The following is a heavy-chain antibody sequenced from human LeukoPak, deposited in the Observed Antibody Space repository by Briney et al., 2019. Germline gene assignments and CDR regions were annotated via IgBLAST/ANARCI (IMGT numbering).Heavy chain of an antibody. CDR3: ASLTVIAARRDPDY. D-gene: IGHD6-6*01. Sequence: SETLSLTCAVYGGSFGGYYWSWIRQPPGKGLEWIGEVNHSGSTNYNPSLKSRVTISVDTSKNQFSLKLSSVTAADTAVYYCASLTVIAARRDPDYWGQGTLVTVSS. CDR1: GGSFGGYY. CDR2: VNHSGST. V-gene: IGHV4-34*01. J-gene: IGHJ4*02.